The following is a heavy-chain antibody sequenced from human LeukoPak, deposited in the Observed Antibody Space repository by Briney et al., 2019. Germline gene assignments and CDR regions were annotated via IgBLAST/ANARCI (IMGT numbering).Heavy chain of an antibody. V-gene: IGHV3-30-3*01. CDR2: ISYDGSNK. Sequence: GGSLRLSCAASGFTFSTYAMTWVRQAPGKGLEWVAVISYDGSNKYYADSVKGRFTISRDNSKNTLYLQMNSLRAEDTAVYYCARDRYFSTLDYWGQGTLVTVSS. CDR1: GFTFSTYA. D-gene: IGHD1-1*01. J-gene: IGHJ4*02. CDR3: ARDRYFSTLDY.